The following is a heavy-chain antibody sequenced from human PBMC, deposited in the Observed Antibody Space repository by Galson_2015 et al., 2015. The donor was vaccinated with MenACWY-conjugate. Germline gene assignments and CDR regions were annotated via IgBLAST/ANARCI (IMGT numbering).Heavy chain of an antibody. CDR1: GNTLGGRW. D-gene: IGHD2-8*01. Sequence: LRLSCAASGNTLGGRWMHWIRQTPATGLVWVARINSEGTSIAYADSVKGRFTISRDNAKNTRNLQINSLRAEDSALYYCVSEGVYCPHGVCYMAIFDYWGQGTLVAVSS. V-gene: IGHV3-74*03. J-gene: IGHJ4*02. CDR2: INSEGTSI. CDR3: VSEGVYCPHGVCYMAIFDY.